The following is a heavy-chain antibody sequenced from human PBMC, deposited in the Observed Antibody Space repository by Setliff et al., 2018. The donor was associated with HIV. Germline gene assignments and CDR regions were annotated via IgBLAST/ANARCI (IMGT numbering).Heavy chain of an antibody. CDR1: GGSISSFTHH. V-gene: IGHV4-39*01. D-gene: IGHD3-10*01. CDR2: IYYSGST. CDR3: AKLVTKARGVSWRMDY. J-gene: IGHJ4*02. Sequence: SLTCTVSGGSISSFTHHWGVIRQPPGKGLEWIGSIYYSGSTQYNPSLKSRVTMSVDTSKDQFFLRLNSVTAADTALYYCAKLVTKARGVSWRMDYWGQGTLVTVSS.